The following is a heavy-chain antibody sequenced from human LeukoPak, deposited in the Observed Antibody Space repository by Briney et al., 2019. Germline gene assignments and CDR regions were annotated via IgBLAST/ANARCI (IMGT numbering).Heavy chain of an antibody. CDR1: GFTFSDYA. CDR3: AKDTSAWWYHRAYMNV. CDR2: ISGSGDKT. Sequence: GGSLRLSCAASGFTFSDYAMSWVRQAPGGGLEWVSAISGSGDKTLHADSVKGRFTTSRDNSKNTLSLQMSSLRVEDSAVYFCAKDTSAWWYHRAYMNVWGTGTTVTVSS. J-gene: IGHJ6*03. D-gene: IGHD2-15*01. V-gene: IGHV3-23*01.